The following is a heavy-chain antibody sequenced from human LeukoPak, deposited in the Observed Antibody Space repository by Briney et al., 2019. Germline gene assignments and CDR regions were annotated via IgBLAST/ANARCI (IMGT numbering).Heavy chain of an antibody. CDR1: GYTFTSYV. CDR3: ARGIAPDIVLMVYAESYYYYMDV. V-gene: IGHV1-69*05. CDR2: IIPIFGTA. Sequence: ASVKVSCKASGYTFTSYVISWVRQAPGQGLEWMGGIIPIFGTANYAQKFQGRVTITTDESTSTAYMGLSSLRSEDTAVYYCARGIAPDIVLMVYAESYYYYMDVWGKGTTVTVSS. D-gene: IGHD2-8*01. J-gene: IGHJ6*03.